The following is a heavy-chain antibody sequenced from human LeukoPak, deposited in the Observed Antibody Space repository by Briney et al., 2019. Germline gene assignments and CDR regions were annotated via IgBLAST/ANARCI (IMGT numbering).Heavy chain of an antibody. CDR3: ARDRPVHDAFDI. V-gene: IGHV1-2*06. D-gene: IGHD6-6*01. Sequence: ASVKVSCKASGYTFTGYYMHWVRQAPGQGLEWMGRINPNSGGTNYAQKFQGRVTMTRDTSISTAYMELSRLRSDDTAVYHCARDRPVHDAFDIWGQGTMVTVSS. CDR1: GYTFTGYY. CDR2: INPNSGGT. J-gene: IGHJ3*02.